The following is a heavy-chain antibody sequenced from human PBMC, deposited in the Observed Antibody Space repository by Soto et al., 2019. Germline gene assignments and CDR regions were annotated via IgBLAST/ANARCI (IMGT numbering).Heavy chain of an antibody. CDR2: FYYSGST. CDR1: GGSISSSSYS. D-gene: IGHD6-19*01. Sequence: SETLSLTCTVSGGSISSSSYSWGWIRQPPGKGQEWIGTFYYSGSTYYNPSLKSRVTISVDTSKNQFSLKLSSVTAADTAVYYCALSAVAGYYYYYYGMDVWGQGTTVTVSS. J-gene: IGHJ6*02. V-gene: IGHV4-39*01. CDR3: ALSAVAGYYYYYYGMDV.